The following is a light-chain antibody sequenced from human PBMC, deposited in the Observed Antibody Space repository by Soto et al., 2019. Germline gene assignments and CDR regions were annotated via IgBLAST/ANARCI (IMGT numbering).Light chain of an antibody. CDR3: QHYGTSLYT. CDR2: GAT. CDR1: QIISSTY. J-gene: IGKJ2*01. V-gene: IGKV3-20*01. Sequence: DIVLTQSPGTLSLSPGERATLSCRASQIISSTYLGWYQQKPGQAPRLLISGATSRATGIPDRFSGSGSGTDFTLTISRLEPEDFAVYYCQHYGTSLYTFGQGTKLDIK.